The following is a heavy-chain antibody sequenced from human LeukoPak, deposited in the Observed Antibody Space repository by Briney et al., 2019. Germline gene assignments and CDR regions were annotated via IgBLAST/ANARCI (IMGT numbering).Heavy chain of an antibody. J-gene: IGHJ6*03. Sequence: GASVKVSCKASGGTFSSYAISWVRQAPGQGLEWMGGIIPIFGTANYAQKFQGRVTITADKSTSTAYMELSRLRSEDTAVYYCARGRLTLGIAAAGSSHYYYMDVWGKGTTVTVSS. CDR1: GGTFSSYA. CDR2: IIPIFGTA. CDR3: ARGRLTLGIAAAGSSHYYYMDV. D-gene: IGHD6-13*01. V-gene: IGHV1-69*06.